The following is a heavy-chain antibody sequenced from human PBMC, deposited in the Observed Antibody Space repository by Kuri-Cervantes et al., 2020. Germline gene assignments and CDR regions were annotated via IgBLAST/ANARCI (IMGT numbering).Heavy chain of an antibody. V-gene: IGHV4-59*01. Sequence: SETLSLTCTVSGGSISSYYWSWIRQPPGKGLEWIGYIYYSGSTNYNTSLKSRVTISVDTSKNQFTLKLSSVTAADTAVYYCARDLNPWGQGTLVTVSS. J-gene: IGHJ5*02. CDR1: GGSISSYY. CDR3: ARDLNP. CDR2: IYYSGST.